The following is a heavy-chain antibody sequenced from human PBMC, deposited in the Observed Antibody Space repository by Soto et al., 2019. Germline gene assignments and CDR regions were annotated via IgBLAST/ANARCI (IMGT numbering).Heavy chain of an antibody. Sequence: QVQLVESGGGVVQPGRCLRLYCAASGFTFSSYGMPWVRQAPGKGLEWVAVISYDGSNKYYADSVKGRFTISRDNSKNTLYLQMSSLRAEDTAVYYCVKDGSSGWPYFYDMDVWGQGTTVTVSS. CDR3: VKDGSSGWPYFYDMDV. J-gene: IGHJ6*02. V-gene: IGHV3-30*18. CDR2: ISYDGSNK. D-gene: IGHD6-19*01. CDR1: GFTFSSYG.